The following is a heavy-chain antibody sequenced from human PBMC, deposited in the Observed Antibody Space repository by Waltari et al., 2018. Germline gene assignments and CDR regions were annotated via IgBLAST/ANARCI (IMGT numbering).Heavy chain of an antibody. Sequence: EVQLLESGGGLVQPGGSLGRPFAASGLSFCICAMSWVRQAPGRGLEWVSAISGSGDRTYYADSVKGRFTISRDNSKNTLYLQMNSLRAEDTAIYYCAKSRGSYSLDYWGQGTLVTVSS. J-gene: IGHJ4*02. CDR3: AKSRGSYSLDY. V-gene: IGHV3-23*01. CDR2: ISGSGDRT. CDR1: GLSFCICA. D-gene: IGHD1-26*01.